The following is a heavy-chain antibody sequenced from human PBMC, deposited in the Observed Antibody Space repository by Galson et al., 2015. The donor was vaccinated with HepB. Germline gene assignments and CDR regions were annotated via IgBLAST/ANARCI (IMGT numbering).Heavy chain of an antibody. CDR3: ARGADLECPFDI. CDR1: GDSVYNDNVA. Sequence: CAISGDSVYNDNVAWNWIRQSPWRGLEWLGRTYYRSKWYHDSASFVRSRITIDPDTAKNQFSLQLDSVSPEDTAVYYCARGADLECPFDIWGQGTMLIVSS. J-gene: IGHJ3*02. CDR2: TYYRSKWYH. V-gene: IGHV6-1*01. D-gene: IGHD5/OR15-5a*01.